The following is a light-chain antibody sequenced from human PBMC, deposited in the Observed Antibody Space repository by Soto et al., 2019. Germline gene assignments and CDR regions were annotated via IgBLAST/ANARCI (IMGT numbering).Light chain of an antibody. J-gene: IGLJ7*01. V-gene: IGLV1-47*01. Sequence: QSVLTQPPSASGTPGQRVTISCSGSSSNIGSNYVYWYQQLPGTAPKLLIYRNNQRPSGVPDRFSGSKSGTSASLAISGLRSEDEADYYCAAWDDSLSGRGVFAGGTQLTVL. CDR3: AAWDDSLSGRGV. CDR2: RNN. CDR1: SSNIGSNY.